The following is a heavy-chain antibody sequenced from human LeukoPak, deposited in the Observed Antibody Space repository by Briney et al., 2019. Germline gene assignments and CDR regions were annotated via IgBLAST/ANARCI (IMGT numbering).Heavy chain of an antibody. V-gene: IGHV4-61*02. CDR2: IYTSGST. J-gene: IGHJ3*02. CDR1: GGSISSGSYY. CDR3: ARLEMATPYDAFDI. D-gene: IGHD5-24*01. Sequence: SQTLSLTCTFSGGSISSGSYYWSWIRQPAGKGLEWIGRIYTSGSTNYNPSLKSRVTISVDTSKNQFSLKLSSVTAADTAVYYCARLEMATPYDAFDIWGQGTMVTVSS.